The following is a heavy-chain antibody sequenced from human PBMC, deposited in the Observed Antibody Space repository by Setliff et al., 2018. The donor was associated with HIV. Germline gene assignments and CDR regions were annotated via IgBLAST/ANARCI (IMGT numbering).Heavy chain of an antibody. V-gene: IGHV4-4*09. J-gene: IGHJ6*02. CDR3: ARIPQLLDYAMDV. Sequence: SSETLSLTCTVSGGSISSYYWSWIRQPPGKGLEWIGYIFHSGSTYYNPSLKSRVTISVDRSKNQFSLNVTSVTAADTAVYYCARIPQLLDYAMDVWGQGTTVTVSS. D-gene: IGHD2-2*01. CDR2: IFHSGST. CDR1: GGSISSYY.